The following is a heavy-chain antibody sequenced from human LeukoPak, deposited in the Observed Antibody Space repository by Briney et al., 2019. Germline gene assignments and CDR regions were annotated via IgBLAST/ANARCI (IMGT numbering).Heavy chain of an antibody. CDR1: GGSISSGGYS. J-gene: IGHJ4*02. CDR3: ASVGREYCSGGSCRYYFDY. V-gene: IGHV4-30-2*01. Sequence: SETLSLTCAVSGGSISSGGYSWSWIRQPPGKGLEWIGYIYHSGSTYYNPSLKSRVTISVDRSKNQFSLKLSSVTAADTAVYYCASVGREYCSGGSCRYYFDYWGQGTLVTVSS. CDR2: IYHSGST. D-gene: IGHD2-15*01.